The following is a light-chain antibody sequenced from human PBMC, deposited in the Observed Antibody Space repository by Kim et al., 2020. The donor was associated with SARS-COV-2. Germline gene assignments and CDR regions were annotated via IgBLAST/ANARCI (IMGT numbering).Light chain of an antibody. CDR3: QEYHNWPGT. Sequence: VAAGGRAIPSRRARRSVSGKLAWDQQKRGQAPRLLIDDASTRATGIPARFSGSGSGTEFALTISRLQSEDVAICYCQEYHNWPGTFGQGTKVDIK. CDR1: RSVSGK. V-gene: IGKV3-15*01. CDR2: DAS. J-gene: IGKJ1*01.